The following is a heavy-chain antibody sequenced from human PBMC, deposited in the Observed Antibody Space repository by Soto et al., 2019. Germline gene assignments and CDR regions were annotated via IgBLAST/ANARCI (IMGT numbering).Heavy chain of an antibody. CDR2: IYYSGST. CDR1: GGSISSGGYY. V-gene: IGHV4-39*01. CDR3: ARQVPAAIRLGWFDP. J-gene: IGHJ5*02. Sequence: SETLSLTCAVSGGSISSGGYYWGWIRQPPGKGLEWIGSIYYSGSTYYRPSLKSRVTISVDTSKNQFSLKLSSVTAADTAVYYCARQVPAAIRLGWFDPWGQGTLVTVS. D-gene: IGHD2-2*02.